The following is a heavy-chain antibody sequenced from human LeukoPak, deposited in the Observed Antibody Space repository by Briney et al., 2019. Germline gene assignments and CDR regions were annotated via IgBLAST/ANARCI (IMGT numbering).Heavy chain of an antibody. D-gene: IGHD3-16*01. Sequence: GGSLRLPCAASGFSFSDHHMSCVRQVPGKGLEWLAYISRDGNIIVYADSVKGRFTIFRDNAKQSVYLEMKSLRPEDTAVYYCARYVLLMDYWGQGTLVTVSS. CDR3: ARYVLLMDY. CDR1: GFSFSDHH. V-gene: IGHV3-11*01. CDR2: ISRDGNII. J-gene: IGHJ4*02.